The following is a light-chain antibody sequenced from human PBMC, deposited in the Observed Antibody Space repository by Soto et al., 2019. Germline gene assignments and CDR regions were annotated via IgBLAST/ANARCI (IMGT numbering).Light chain of an antibody. CDR3: SSYTSSNSVV. V-gene: IGLV2-14*03. Sequence: QSALTQPASVSGSPGQSITISCTGTSGDVGGYNYVSWYQQHPGKAPKLVIYDVSNRPSGVSNRFSGSKSGNTASLTISGLQAEDGGDYYCSSYTSSNSVVFGGGTKLTVL. CDR1: SGDVGGYNY. J-gene: IGLJ2*01. CDR2: DVS.